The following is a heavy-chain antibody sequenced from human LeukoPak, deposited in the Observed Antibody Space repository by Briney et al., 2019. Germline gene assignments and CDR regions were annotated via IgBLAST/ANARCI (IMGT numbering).Heavy chain of an antibody. D-gene: IGHD3-22*01. CDR1: GYTFTNYY. J-gene: IGHJ5*02. CDR2: INPSGGST. CDR3: ARGVHVRTYDSHHNCFDP. V-gene: IGHV1-46*01. Sequence: ASGKVSCKASGYTFTNYYMYWVRQAPGQGLEWVGLINPSGGSTNYAQKFQGRVTVTRDMSTSTVYMEVNSLRSEDTAVYYCARGVHVRTYDSHHNCFDPWGQGTLVTVSS.